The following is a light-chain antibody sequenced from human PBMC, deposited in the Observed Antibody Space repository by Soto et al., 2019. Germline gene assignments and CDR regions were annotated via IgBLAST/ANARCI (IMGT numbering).Light chain of an antibody. Sequence: EIAMTQSPGTLSVSPGDRATLSCRASQGVRSYLAWYQQKPGQAPRRLIFGASIRATGIPDRFSGSGSGTDFTLTISGLEPEDFAVYYCQQYGSSPSTFGQGTNADNK. J-gene: IGKJ1*01. V-gene: IGKV3-20*01. CDR1: QGVRSY. CDR2: GAS. CDR3: QQYGSSPST.